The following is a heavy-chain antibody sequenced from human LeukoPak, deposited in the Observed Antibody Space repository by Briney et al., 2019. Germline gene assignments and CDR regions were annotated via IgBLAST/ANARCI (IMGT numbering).Heavy chain of an antibody. CDR2: ISSSSSTI. D-gene: IGHD2-8*02. Sequence: GGSLRLSCAASGFTFSSYSMNWVRQAPGKGLEWVSYISSSSSTIYYADSMKGRFTISRDNAKNSLYLQMNSLRAEDTAVYYCARSARAWIRYWYYMDVWGKGTTVTVSS. J-gene: IGHJ6*03. CDR1: GFTFSSYS. CDR3: ARSARAWIRYWYYMDV. V-gene: IGHV3-48*01.